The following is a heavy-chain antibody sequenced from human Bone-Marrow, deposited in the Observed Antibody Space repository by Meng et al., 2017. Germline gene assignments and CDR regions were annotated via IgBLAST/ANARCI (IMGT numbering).Heavy chain of an antibody. Sequence: GESLKISCAASGFTFSSYGMHWVRQAPGKGLEWVAAISFDGSDKYYSDSVRGRFTISRDNSKDTLFLQMNSLRADGTAVYYCARGRRERRQWLDYWGQGTLVTVSS. J-gene: IGHJ4*02. CDR3: ARGRRERRQWLDY. D-gene: IGHD6-19*01. V-gene: IGHV3-30*19. CDR2: ISFDGSDK. CDR1: GFTFSSYG.